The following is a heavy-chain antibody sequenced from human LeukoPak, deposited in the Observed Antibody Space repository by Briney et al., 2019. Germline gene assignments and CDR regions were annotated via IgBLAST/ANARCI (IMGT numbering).Heavy chain of an antibody. CDR1: GFTFSSYA. CDR2: ISSNGGST. J-gene: IGHJ6*03. V-gene: IGHV3-64*01. Sequence: GGSLRLSCAASGFTFSSYAMHWVRQAPGKGLEYVSAISSNGGSTYYANSVKGRFTISRDNSKNTLYLQMGSLRAEDMAVYYCARGYSSSAYYYYYMDVWGKGTTVTVSS. D-gene: IGHD6-6*01. CDR3: ARGYSSSAYYYYYMDV.